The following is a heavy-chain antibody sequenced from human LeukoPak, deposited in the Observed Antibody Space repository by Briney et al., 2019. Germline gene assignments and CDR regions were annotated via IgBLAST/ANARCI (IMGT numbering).Heavy chain of an antibody. CDR1: DDSITIYY. Sequence: SETLSLTCTVSDDSITIYYWGWIRQPPGKGLEWIGTFYYSGSTDYNPSLKSRVTISVDTSKNQFSLKLSSVTAADTAVYYCARHRRMVRGVTPHYYYMDVWGKGTTVTISS. D-gene: IGHD3-10*01. CDR3: ARHRRMVRGVTPHYYYMDV. J-gene: IGHJ6*03. CDR2: FYYSGST. V-gene: IGHV4-59*08.